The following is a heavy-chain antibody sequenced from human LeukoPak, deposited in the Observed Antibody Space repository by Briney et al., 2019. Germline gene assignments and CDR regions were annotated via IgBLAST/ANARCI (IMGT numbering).Heavy chain of an antibody. J-gene: IGHJ4*02. CDR1: GFTFSSDV. V-gene: IGHV3-23*01. CDR3: ATRYSSFLGTGWFVFDY. Sequence: GGSLRLSCAASGFTFSSDVMNWVRQALGKGPEWVAAVSESVVTTYYADSLKGRVAISRDNYKNTVYLQMSSLRDYDTPVYYCATRYSSFLGTGWFVFDYWGQGTLVTLSS. D-gene: IGHD6-6*01. CDR2: VSESVVTT.